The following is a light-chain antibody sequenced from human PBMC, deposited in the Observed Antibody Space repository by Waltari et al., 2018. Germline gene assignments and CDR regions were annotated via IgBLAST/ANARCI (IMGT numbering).Light chain of an antibody. Sequence: IQMTQSPSALSASIGDRVTITCRASQSIRNYLNWYQQKPGKAPKVLIYAASSLHSGVPSRFSGSGSGTDFTLTINSLQPEDFASYYCQQSFSSPRTFGRGTRVEVQ. CDR2: AAS. J-gene: IGKJ1*01. CDR3: QQSFSSPRT. CDR1: QSIRNY. V-gene: IGKV1-39*01.